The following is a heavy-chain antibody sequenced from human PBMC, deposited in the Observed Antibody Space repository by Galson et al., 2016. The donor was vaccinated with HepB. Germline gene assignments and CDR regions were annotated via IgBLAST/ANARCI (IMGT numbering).Heavy chain of an antibody. CDR3: AREFGNSGSFVFDY. CDR1: FTFSSYP. J-gene: IGHJ4*02. V-gene: IGHV3-30-3*01. D-gene: IGHD1-26*01. Sequence: FTFSSYPMHWVRQAPGKGLEWVAVISYDGSNKYYADSVKGRFTISRDNSKNTLYLQMNSLRAEDTAVYYCAREFGNSGSFVFDYWGQGTLVTVSS. CDR2: ISYDGSNK.